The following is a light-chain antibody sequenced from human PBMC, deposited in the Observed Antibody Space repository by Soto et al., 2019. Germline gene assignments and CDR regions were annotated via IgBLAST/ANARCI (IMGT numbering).Light chain of an antibody. V-gene: IGKV3-15*01. CDR1: QDVGSK. Sequence: EIVMTQSPATLSVSPGERATLSCRASQDVGSKLAWYQQKPGQAPRLLIYGATTRATGIPARFSGSGSGTQFTITISSLQSEDFAVYYCQQGNDSPPWTFGQGTKVEI. CDR3: QQGNDSPPWT. J-gene: IGKJ1*01. CDR2: GAT.